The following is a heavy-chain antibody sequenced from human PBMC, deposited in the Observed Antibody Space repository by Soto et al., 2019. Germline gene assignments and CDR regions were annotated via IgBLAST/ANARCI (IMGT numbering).Heavy chain of an antibody. J-gene: IGHJ6*02. Sequence: QVQLVQSGAEVKKPGSSVKVSCKASGGSLSNYGISWVRQAPGQGLEWMGAIIPAFGTPNYAQKFQDRVTITADESTTTVYMEVRRMKSEDTAVYYCARGDATKIVVTTYYAMDVWGQGTTVTVSS. CDR3: ARGDATKIVVTTYYAMDV. V-gene: IGHV1-69*12. D-gene: IGHD3-22*01. CDR2: IIPAFGTP. CDR1: GGSLSNYG.